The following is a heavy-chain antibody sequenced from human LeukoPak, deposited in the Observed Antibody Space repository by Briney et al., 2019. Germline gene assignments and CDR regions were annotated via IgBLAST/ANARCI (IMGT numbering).Heavy chain of an antibody. J-gene: IGHJ4*02. CDR3: ARGNLSPAATFDY. D-gene: IGHD2-2*01. Sequence: GGSLRLSCAASGFTFSSHSMNWVRQAPGKGLEWVAHISTSGSTIYYADPMKGRFTISRDHAKQSLYLQRSSLRADDTAVYYCARGNLSPAATFDYWGQGTLVTVSS. CDR2: ISTSGSTI. V-gene: IGHV3-48*01. CDR1: GFTFSSHS.